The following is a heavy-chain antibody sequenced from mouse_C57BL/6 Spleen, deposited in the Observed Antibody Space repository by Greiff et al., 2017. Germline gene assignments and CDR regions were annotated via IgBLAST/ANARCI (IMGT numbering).Heavy chain of an antibody. CDR2: FYPGSGSI. Sequence: VQLQQSGAELVQPGASVKLSCTASGYTFTEYTIHWVQQRSGQGLEWVGWFYPGSGSIKYNEKFKDKATLTADKSSSTVYMELSRLTSEDSAVYFCARHGDGSYYCDYWGQGTTLTVSS. V-gene: IGHV1-62-2*01. CDR3: ARHGDGSYYCDY. D-gene: IGHD2-3*01. CDR1: GYTFTEYT. J-gene: IGHJ2*01.